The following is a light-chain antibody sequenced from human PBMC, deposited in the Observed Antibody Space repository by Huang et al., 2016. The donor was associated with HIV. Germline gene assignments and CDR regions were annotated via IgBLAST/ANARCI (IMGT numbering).Light chain of an antibody. CDR3: QQYKNWPAT. Sequence: EIVMTQSPATLSVSPGERATLSCRASQNVNSNLAWYQQKPGQAPRLLIFGAFTRATGIPARFSGSGSGTEFTPAISGLQSEDFAVYYCQQYKNWPATFGQGTKVEIK. J-gene: IGKJ1*01. CDR2: GAF. V-gene: IGKV3-15*01. CDR1: QNVNSN.